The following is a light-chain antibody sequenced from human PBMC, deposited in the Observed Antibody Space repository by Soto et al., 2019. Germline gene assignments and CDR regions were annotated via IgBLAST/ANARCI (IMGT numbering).Light chain of an antibody. CDR2: GAS. CDR3: QLFSISLSLYI. V-gene: IGKV3-20*01. J-gene: IGKJ2*01. CDR1: QRVSSNY. Sequence: DIVLMQSPGTLPLSPGERATLSCRASQRVSSNYLAWYHQKPGQAPRLLIYGASSSVTGIPDRFTGSGSVTDFTLHTSRLEPEDFAVYYCQLFSISLSLYIFVQGTKLQI.